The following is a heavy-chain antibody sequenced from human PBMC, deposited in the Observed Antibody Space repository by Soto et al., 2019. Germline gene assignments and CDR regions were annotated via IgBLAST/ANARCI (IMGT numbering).Heavy chain of an antibody. CDR1: GYSFTSYW. V-gene: IGHV5-10-1*01. Sequence: PGESLKISCKGSGYSFTSYWISWVRRMPGKGLEWMGRIDPSDSYTNYSPSFQGHVTISADKSISTAYLQWSSLKASDTAMYYCARGVTYYYDSSGYYYRPDAFDIWGQGTMVTVSS. J-gene: IGHJ3*02. D-gene: IGHD3-22*01. CDR3: ARGVTYYYDSSGYYYRPDAFDI. CDR2: IDPSDSYT.